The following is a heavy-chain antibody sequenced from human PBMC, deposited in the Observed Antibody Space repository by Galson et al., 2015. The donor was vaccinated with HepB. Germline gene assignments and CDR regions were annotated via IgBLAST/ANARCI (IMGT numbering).Heavy chain of an antibody. V-gene: IGHV1-2*02. D-gene: IGHD5-18*01. J-gene: IGHJ4*02. CDR2: INPNSGGT. CDR1: GYTFTGYY. Sequence: SVKVSCKASGYTFTGYYMHWVRQAPGQGLEWMGWINPNSGGTNYAQKFQGRVTMTRDTSISTAYMDLSRLISDDTAVYYCARDGYTYASLDYWGQGTLVTVSS. CDR3: ARDGYTYASLDY.